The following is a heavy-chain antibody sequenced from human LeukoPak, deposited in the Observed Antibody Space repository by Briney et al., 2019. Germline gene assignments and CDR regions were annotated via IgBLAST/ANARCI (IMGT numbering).Heavy chain of an antibody. CDR3: ARALTVATGIT. D-gene: IGHD5-12*01. Sequence: GGSLRLSCAASGFTFSSYAMHWVRQAPGKGLEWVAVISYDGSNKYYADSVKGRFTISRDNSKNTLYLQVNSLRAEDTAVYYCARALTVATGITWGQGTLVTVSS. CDR2: ISYDGSNK. V-gene: IGHV3-30-3*01. CDR1: GFTFSSYA. J-gene: IGHJ5*02.